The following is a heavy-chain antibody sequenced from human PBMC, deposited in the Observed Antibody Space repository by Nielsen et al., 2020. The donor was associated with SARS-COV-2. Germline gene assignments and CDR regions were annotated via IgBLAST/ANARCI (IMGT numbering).Heavy chain of an antibody. Sequence: SGPTLVKPTQTLTLTCTFSGFSLSTSGMCVSWIRQPPGKALEWLARIDWDDDKYYSTFLKTRLTISKDTSKNQVVLTMTNMDPVDTATYYCARGRWGWYKFGAPEYYYYGMDVWGQGTTVTVSS. J-gene: IGHJ6*02. D-gene: IGHD6-19*01. CDR3: ARGRWGWYKFGAPEYYYYGMDV. V-gene: IGHV2-70*11. CDR1: GFSLSTSGMC. CDR2: IDWDDDK.